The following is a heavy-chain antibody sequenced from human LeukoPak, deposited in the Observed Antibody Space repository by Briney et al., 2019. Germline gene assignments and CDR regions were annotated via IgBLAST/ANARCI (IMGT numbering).Heavy chain of an antibody. CDR3: ARVRGNSSPFDS. V-gene: IGHV3-7*01. J-gene: IGHJ4*02. CDR1: GFTFSSYW. D-gene: IGHD6-6*01. Sequence: GGSLRLSCAASGFTFSSYWMSWVRQAPGKGLEWVANIRQDGNEKWYVVSVKGRFTISRDNAKNSLYLQLDSLRAEDTAFYYCARVRGNSSPFDSWGQGTLVTVSS. CDR2: IRQDGNEK.